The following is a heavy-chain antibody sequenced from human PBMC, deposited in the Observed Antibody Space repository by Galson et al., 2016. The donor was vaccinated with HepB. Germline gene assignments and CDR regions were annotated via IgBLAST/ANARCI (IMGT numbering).Heavy chain of an antibody. CDR2: ISNDGSRT. V-gene: IGHV3-74*01. Sequence: SLRLSCAASGFTLSSFWMHWVRQAPGRGLVWVSRISNDGSRTNYADSVKGRFTISRDNVKNTLYLEMSSLRVEDTAVYFCVRGVPGFGRYFDTWGQGTPVTVSS. CDR3: VRGVPGFGRYFDT. D-gene: IGHD3-10*01. J-gene: IGHJ4*02. CDR1: GFTLSSFW.